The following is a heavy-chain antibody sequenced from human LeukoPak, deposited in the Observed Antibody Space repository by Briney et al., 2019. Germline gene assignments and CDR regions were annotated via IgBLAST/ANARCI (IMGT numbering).Heavy chain of an antibody. CDR2: INHSGST. CDR1: GGSFSGYY. Sequence: PSETLSLTCAVYGGSFSGYYWSWIRQPPGKGLEWIGEINHSGSTNYNPSLKSRVTISVDTSKNQFSLKLSSVTAADTAVYYCARSSHRQQLDYFDYWGQGTLVTVSS. D-gene: IGHD6-13*01. J-gene: IGHJ4*02. V-gene: IGHV4-34*01. CDR3: ARSSHRQQLDYFDY.